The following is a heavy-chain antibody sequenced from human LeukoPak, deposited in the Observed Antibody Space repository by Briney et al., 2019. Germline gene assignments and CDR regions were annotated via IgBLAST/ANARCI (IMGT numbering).Heavy chain of an antibody. Sequence: PGGSLRLSCAASGFTFSSYSMNWVRQAPGKGLEWVSSISSSSSYIYYADSVKGRFTISRDNAKNSLYLQMNSLRAEDTAVYYCATLGTYHYGSGTDYWGQGTLATVSS. CDR2: ISSSSSYI. D-gene: IGHD3-10*01. CDR3: ATLGTYHYGSGTDY. CDR1: GFTFSSYS. J-gene: IGHJ4*02. V-gene: IGHV3-21*01.